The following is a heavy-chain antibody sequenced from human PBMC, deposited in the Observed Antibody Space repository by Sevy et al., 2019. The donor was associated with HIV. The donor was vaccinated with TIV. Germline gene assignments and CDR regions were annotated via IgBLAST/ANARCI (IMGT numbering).Heavy chain of an antibody. Sequence: ASVKVSCKASGYSFTSYFVYWVRQAPGQGLEWMGMINPSGGSTSSAQKFQGRVTMTRDTSTGTVYMELSSLRSEDTAVYYCARGSGGYSGWFDPWGQGTLVTVSS. D-gene: IGHD2-21*02. CDR2: INPSGGST. V-gene: IGHV1-46*01. CDR3: ARGSGGYSGWFDP. CDR1: GYSFTSYF. J-gene: IGHJ5*02.